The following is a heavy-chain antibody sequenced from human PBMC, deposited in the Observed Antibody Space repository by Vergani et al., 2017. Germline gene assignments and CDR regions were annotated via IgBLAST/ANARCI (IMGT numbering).Heavy chain of an antibody. D-gene: IGHD3-3*01. V-gene: IGHV4-61*02. CDR2: IYTSGST. J-gene: IGHJ6*03. CDR1: GGSISSGSYY. Sequence: QVQLQESGPGLVKPSQTLSLTCTVSGGSISSGSYYWSWIRQPAGKGLEWIGRIYTSGSTNYNPSLKSRVTMSVDTSKNQFSLKLSSVTAADTAVYYCARQNYDFWSGSNYYYYYMDVWGKGTTVTVS. CDR3: ARQNYDFWSGSNYYYYYMDV.